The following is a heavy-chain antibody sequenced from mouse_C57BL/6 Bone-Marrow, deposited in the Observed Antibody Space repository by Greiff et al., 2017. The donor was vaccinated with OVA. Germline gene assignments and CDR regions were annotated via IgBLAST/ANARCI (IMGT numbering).Heavy chain of an antibody. Sequence: VMLVESGPGLVQPSQSLSITCTVSGFSFTSYGVHWVRQPPGKGLEWLGVIWSGGSTDYNAAFISRLSISKDNSKSQVCFKMNSLQADDTAIYYCALPGYYYAMDYWGQGTSVTVSS. J-gene: IGHJ4*01. CDR3: ALPGYYYAMDY. CDR2: IWSGGST. CDR1: GFSFTSYG. D-gene: IGHD4-1*01. V-gene: IGHV2-4*01.